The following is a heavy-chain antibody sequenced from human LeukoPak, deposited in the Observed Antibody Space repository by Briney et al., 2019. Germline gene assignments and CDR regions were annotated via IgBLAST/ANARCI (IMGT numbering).Heavy chain of an antibody. CDR3: ARVSSGGTGGSCYKPNDI. V-gene: IGHV3-7*01. Sequence: GGSLRLSCAVSGFTFRNYWMSWVRQAPGKGLEWVANIEDDGGEKYYVDSVKGRFTISRDNARNSLFLQMNSLRLEDTAVYYCARVSSGGTGGSCYKPNDIWRQGTLVSVSS. CDR1: GFTFRNYW. J-gene: IGHJ4*02. D-gene: IGHD2-15*01. CDR2: IEDDGGEK.